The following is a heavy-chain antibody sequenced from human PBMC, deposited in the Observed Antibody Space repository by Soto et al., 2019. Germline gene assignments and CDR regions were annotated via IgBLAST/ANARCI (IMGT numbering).Heavy chain of an antibody. V-gene: IGHV3-30*18. CDR2: ISYDGSNK. Sequence: PGGSLRFSCAASGFTFNSYGMHWVRQAPGKGLEWVAVISYDGSNKYYADSVKGRFTIARDNSKNTLYLQMSSLRAEDTAVYYCVKDGSSGWPYYYGLDVWGQGTSVTVSS. D-gene: IGHD6-19*01. CDR1: GFTFNSYG. J-gene: IGHJ6*02. CDR3: VKDGSSGWPYYYGLDV.